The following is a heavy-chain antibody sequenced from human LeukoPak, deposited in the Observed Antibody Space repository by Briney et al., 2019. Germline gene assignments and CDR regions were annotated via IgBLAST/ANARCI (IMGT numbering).Heavy chain of an antibody. V-gene: IGHV3-23*01. CDR1: GFAFSSYA. CDR3: AKETGIILVRGAVDY. D-gene: IGHD3-10*01. CDR2: TSGSGGNP. Sequence: GGSLRLSCAASGFAFSSYAMSWVRQAPGKGLEWVSVTSGSGGNPYYADSVKGRFTISRDNSKNTLYLHMNSLRAKDTALYYCAKETGIILVRGAVDYWGQGTLVTVSS. J-gene: IGHJ4*02.